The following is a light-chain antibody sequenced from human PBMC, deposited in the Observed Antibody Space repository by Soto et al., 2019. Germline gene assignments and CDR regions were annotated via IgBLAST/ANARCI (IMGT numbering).Light chain of an antibody. CDR2: NNN. J-gene: IGLJ3*02. V-gene: IGLV1-44*01. Sequence: QSVLTQPPSASGTPGQRVTISCSGSSSNIGSNIVNWYQQLPGTAPKVVIYNNNQRPSGVPDRFSASKSGTSASLAIRGLQSEDEAEYYCTAWDDRLNGVLFGGGTKVTVL. CDR1: SSNIGSNI. CDR3: TAWDDRLNGVL.